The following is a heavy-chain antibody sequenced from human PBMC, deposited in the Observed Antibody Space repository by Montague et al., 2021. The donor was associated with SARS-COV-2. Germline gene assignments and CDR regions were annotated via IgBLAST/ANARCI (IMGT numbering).Heavy chain of an antibody. V-gene: IGHV4-39*01. CDR1: GGSISRSTSS. CDR3: ARLPLVSSWSRAAGYYYYGMDV. D-gene: IGHD6-13*01. CDR2: ISYTGST. Sequence: ETLSLTCTVSGGSISRSTSSWAWIRQPPGKGPEWIGSISYTGSTYYNPSLKSRVTISVDTSRNQFSLRLSSVTAADTSAYYCARLPLVSSWSRAAGYYYYGMDVWGQGTTVTVSS. J-gene: IGHJ6*02.